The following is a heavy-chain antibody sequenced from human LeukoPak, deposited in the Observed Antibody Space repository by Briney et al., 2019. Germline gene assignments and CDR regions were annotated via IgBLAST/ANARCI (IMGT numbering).Heavy chain of an antibody. V-gene: IGHV4-39*07. D-gene: IGHD4-17*01. Sequence: SETLSLTCTVSGGSISSSNYYWGGIRQPPGKGLEWIGSIYYSGSTYYNPSLKSRVTISVDTSKNQFSLKLSSVTAADTAVYYCARTVTDYYYYMDVWGKGTTVTVSS. CDR1: GGSISSSNYY. J-gene: IGHJ6*03. CDR3: ARTVTDYYYYMDV. CDR2: IYYSGST.